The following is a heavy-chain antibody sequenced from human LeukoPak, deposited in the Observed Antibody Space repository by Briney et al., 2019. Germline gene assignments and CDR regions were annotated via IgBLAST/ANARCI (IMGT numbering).Heavy chain of an antibody. CDR1: GGSISSSSYY. D-gene: IGHD2-8*02. CDR2: IYYSGST. Sequence: SETLSLTCTVSGGSISSSSYYWGWIRQPPGKGLEWLGSIYYSGSTYYNPSLKSRVTISVDTSKNQFSLKLSSVTAADTAVYYCARIGYCTGGRCSNWFDPWGQGTLVTVSS. J-gene: IGHJ5*02. V-gene: IGHV4-39*01. CDR3: ARIGYCTGGRCSNWFDP.